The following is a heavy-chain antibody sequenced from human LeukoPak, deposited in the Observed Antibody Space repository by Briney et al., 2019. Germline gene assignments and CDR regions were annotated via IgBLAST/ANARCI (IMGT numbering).Heavy chain of an antibody. CDR2: IYHSGNT. V-gene: IGHV4-38-2*02. CDR3: ARQGYYDSSGYPFDY. CDR1: GYSISTSYY. Sequence: SETLSLTCTVSGYSISTSYYWGWIRQPPGKGLEWIGSIYHSGNTYYNPSLKSRVTISVDTSKNQFSLKLSSVTAADTAVYYCARQGYYDSSGYPFDYWGQGTLVTVSS. J-gene: IGHJ4*02. D-gene: IGHD3-22*01.